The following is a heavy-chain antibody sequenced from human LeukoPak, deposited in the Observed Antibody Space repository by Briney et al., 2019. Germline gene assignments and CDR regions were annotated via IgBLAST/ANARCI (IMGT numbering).Heavy chain of an antibody. D-gene: IGHD1-26*01. Sequence: ASVKVSCKASGYXFTNPPPPPLPHAPRQGLEWMGWISAYNGNTNHAQNFQGRVTMATDASTSTAYMELTSLRSDDTAVYFCARGYMGATSYFDYWGQGALVTVSS. CDR3: ARGYMGATSYFDY. V-gene: IGHV1-18*04. J-gene: IGHJ4*02. CDR2: ISAYNGNT. CDR1: GYXFTNPP.